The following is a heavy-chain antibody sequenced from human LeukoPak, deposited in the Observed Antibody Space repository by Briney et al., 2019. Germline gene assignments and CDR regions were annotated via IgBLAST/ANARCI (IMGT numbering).Heavy chain of an antibody. CDR3: ARDESNWYRVFDI. J-gene: IGHJ3*02. D-gene: IGHD6-13*01. CDR1: GFTLRNYG. Sequence: KPGGSLRLSCAASGFTLRNYGMNWVRQAPGKGLEWVSSISSSGSYIHYTDSVKGRFTISRDNAKNSLLLQMNSLRAEDTAVYYCARDESNWYRVFDIWGQGTMVTVSS. V-gene: IGHV3-21*01. CDR2: ISSSGSYI.